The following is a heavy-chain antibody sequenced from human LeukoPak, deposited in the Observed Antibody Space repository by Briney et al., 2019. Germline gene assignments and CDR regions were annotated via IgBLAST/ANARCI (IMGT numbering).Heavy chain of an antibody. V-gene: IGHV3-7*01. CDR3: ARGAFGVYAFDI. CDR2: INQGGSEK. D-gene: IGHD3-3*01. CDR1: GFSFSSYW. J-gene: IGHJ3*02. Sequence: GGSLRLSCAASGFSFSSYWMSWVRQAPGKGLEWVANINQGGSEKYYVDSVKGRFTISRDNAKNSQYLQMNSLRDEDTALYYCARGAFGVYAFDIWGQGTMVTVSS.